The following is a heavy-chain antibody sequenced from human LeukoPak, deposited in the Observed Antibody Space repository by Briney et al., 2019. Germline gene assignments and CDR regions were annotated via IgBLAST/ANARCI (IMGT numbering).Heavy chain of an antibody. CDR1: GGSISSYY. CDR3: ARATGFGSGIAGARGAPKYYFDY. D-gene: IGHD6-13*01. Sequence: SETLSLTCTVSGGSISSYYWSWIRQPPGKGLEWIGYIYYSGSTNYNPSLKSRVTISVDTSKNQFSLKLSSVTAADTAVYYCARATGFGSGIAGARGAPKYYFDYWGQGTLVTVSS. V-gene: IGHV4-59*01. J-gene: IGHJ4*02. CDR2: IYYSGST.